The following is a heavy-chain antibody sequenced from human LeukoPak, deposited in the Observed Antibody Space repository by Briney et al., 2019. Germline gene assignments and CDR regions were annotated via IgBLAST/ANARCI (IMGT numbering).Heavy chain of an antibody. Sequence: GASLQISCKVSGYSLSSDWIGWVRRMPGKGLEWMGSIYPGDSDTRYSPSFQGQVTISADKSISTAYLQWSSLKASDTATYYCARFHTGYQNNFDYWGQGTLVTVSS. J-gene: IGHJ4*02. CDR2: IYPGDSDT. CDR1: GYSLSSDW. V-gene: IGHV5-51*01. D-gene: IGHD3-9*01. CDR3: ARFHTGYQNNFDY.